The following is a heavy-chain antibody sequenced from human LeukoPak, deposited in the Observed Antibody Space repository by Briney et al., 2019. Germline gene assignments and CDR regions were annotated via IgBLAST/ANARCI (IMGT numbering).Heavy chain of an antibody. J-gene: IGHJ3*01. D-gene: IGHD2-15*01. Sequence: GGSLRLSCVVSGFTFTNYWMEWVRQVPGKGLVWVARMNSDGTSIIHADSVKGRFTISRDNAENTLYLQMNSLRPEDTALYYCARSQSGVFDVWGQGTMVIVSS. CDR3: ARSQSGVFDV. CDR1: GFTFTNYW. CDR2: MNSDGTSI. V-gene: IGHV3-74*01.